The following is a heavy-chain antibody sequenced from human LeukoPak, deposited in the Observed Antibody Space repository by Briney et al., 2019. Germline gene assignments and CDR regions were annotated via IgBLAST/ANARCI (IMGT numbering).Heavy chain of an antibody. CDR2: IGISGGST. D-gene: IGHD3-10*01. V-gene: IGHV3-23*01. Sequence: GGSLRLSCAASGFTFSSYCMSWVRQAPGKGLEWVSGIGISGGSTYYADSVKGRFTISRDNSKNTLYLQMNNLRAEDTAFYYCAKDHGSGSYYILPDYWGQGTLVTASS. J-gene: IGHJ4*01. CDR3: AKDHGSGSYYILPDY. CDR1: GFTFSSYC.